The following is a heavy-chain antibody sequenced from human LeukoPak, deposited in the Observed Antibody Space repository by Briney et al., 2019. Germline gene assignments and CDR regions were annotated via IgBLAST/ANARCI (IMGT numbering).Heavy chain of an antibody. J-gene: IGHJ3*02. CDR3: TRGYSGASICAFDI. Sequence: GGSLRLSCADSRFTFSDQYMDWVRQAPGKGLEWVGRSANKADSYTTEYAASVKGRFTISRDDSKNPMFLQMNSLKIEDTAVYYCTRGYSGASICAFDIWGLGTMVTVSS. D-gene: IGHD5-12*01. CDR1: RFTFSDQY. V-gene: IGHV3-72*01. CDR2: SANKADSYTT.